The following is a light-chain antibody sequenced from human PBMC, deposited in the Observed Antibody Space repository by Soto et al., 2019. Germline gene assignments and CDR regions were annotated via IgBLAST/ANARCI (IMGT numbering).Light chain of an antibody. J-gene: IGKJ4*01. V-gene: IGKV3-20*01. CDR2: GAS. CDR3: QQYGSSPFT. Sequence: EIVLTQSPGTLSSSPGERATLSCRASQSVSSSYLAWYQQKPGQAPRLLIYGASRRATGIPDRFSGSGSGTDFTLTISRLEPEDFAVYYCQQYGSSPFTFGGGTKVEIK. CDR1: QSVSSSY.